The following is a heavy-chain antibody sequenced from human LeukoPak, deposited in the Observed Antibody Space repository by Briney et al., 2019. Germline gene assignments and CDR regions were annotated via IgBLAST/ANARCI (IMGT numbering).Heavy chain of an antibody. CDR2: ISYDGTNK. CDR1: GFTFSSYG. D-gene: IGHD3-22*01. CDR3: AKSWGVEYSSGFFIGVDY. J-gene: IGHJ4*02. Sequence: GGSLRLSCAASGFTFSSYGMHWVRQAPGKGLEWVAIISYDGTNKYYADSVKGRFTISRDNSKNTLYLQMNSLRAEDTVVFYCAKSWGVEYSSGFFIGVDYWGQGTLVTVSS. V-gene: IGHV3-30*18.